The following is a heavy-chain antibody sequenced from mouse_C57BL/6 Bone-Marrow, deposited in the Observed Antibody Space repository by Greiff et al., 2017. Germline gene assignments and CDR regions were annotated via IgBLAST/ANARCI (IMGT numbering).Heavy chain of an antibody. D-gene: IGHD3-1*01. V-gene: IGHV1-72*01. CDR3: ARGGSGYGFDY. CDR2: IDPTSGST. Sequence: VQLQQPGAELVKPGASVKLSCKASGYTFTSYWMHWVKQRPGRGLEWIGSIDPTSGSTKYNEKFKSKATLTVDKPSSTAYMQLSSLTAEDSAVYYGARGGSGYGFDYWGQGTTLTVSS. J-gene: IGHJ2*01. CDR1: GYTFTSYW.